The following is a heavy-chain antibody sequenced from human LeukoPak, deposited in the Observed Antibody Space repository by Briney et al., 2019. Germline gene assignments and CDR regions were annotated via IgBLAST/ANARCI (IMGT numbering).Heavy chain of an antibody. V-gene: IGHV3-21*01. J-gene: IGHJ6*03. Sequence: GGSLRLSCAASGFTFSSYSMNWVRQAPGKGLEWVSSISSSSSYIYYADSVKGRFTIFRDNAKNSLYLQMNSLRAEDTAVYYCVSIAGRAYYYYMDVWGKGTTVTVSS. D-gene: IGHD6-6*01. CDR3: VSIAGRAYYYYMDV. CDR1: GFTFSSYS. CDR2: ISSSSSYI.